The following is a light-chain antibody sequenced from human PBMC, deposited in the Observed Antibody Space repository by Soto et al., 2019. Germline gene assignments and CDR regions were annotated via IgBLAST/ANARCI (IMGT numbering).Light chain of an antibody. CDR3: SSHAGARHLL. CDR1: TSDY. V-gene: IGLV2-8*01. J-gene: IGLJ2*01. CDR2: DVT. Sequence: QSALTQPPSASGSPGQSVTISCTGTTSDYVSWYQQYPGKAPKLMIYDVTKRPSGVPDRFSGSKSGTTASLTVSGLQAEVEAEYFCSSHAGARHLLFGGGTKLTVL.